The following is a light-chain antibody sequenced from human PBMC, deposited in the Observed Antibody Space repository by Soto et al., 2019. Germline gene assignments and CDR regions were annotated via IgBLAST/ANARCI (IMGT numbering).Light chain of an antibody. CDR3: QQCASFPRT. V-gene: IGKV1-12*01. CDR2: AAS. CDR1: QAVSTW. Sequence: DIQMTQSPSSVSASVGDTVTITCRASQAVSTWLAWYQQKPGGAPKLLIYAASTLQSGVPSRFSGSGSGTDFTLTIRSLQPEDVATYYCQQCASFPRTFGGGTKVEIK. J-gene: IGKJ4*01.